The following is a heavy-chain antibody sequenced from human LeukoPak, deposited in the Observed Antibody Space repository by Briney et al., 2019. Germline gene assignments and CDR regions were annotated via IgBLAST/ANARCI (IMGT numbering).Heavy chain of an antibody. CDR3: ARRKITIFGVALDY. Sequence: SETLSLTCGVYDGSLSSFFWSWIRQPPGGGLEWIGEINHSGTTNLNPSLKSRVTISVDTPKKQFSLKLSSVTAADTAVYYCARRKITIFGVALDYWGQGILVTVSS. CDR2: INHSGTT. D-gene: IGHD3-3*01. V-gene: IGHV4-34*01. J-gene: IGHJ4*02. CDR1: DGSLSSFF.